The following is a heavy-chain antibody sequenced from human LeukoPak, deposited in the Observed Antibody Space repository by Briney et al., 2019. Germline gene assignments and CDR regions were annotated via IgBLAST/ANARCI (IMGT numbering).Heavy chain of an antibody. Sequence: ASVKVSCKASGYTFTSYGISWVRQAPGQGLEWMGWISAYNGNTNYAQKLQGRVTMTTDTSTSTAYMELRSLRSDDTAVYYCARDYADIVVVPAAIGYYYYYMDVWGKGTTVTISS. V-gene: IGHV1-18*01. CDR3: ARDYADIVVVPAAIGYYYYYMDV. J-gene: IGHJ6*03. CDR2: ISAYNGNT. CDR1: GYTFTSYG. D-gene: IGHD2-2*02.